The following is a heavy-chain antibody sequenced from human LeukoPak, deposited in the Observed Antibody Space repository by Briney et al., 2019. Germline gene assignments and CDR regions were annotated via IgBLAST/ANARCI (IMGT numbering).Heavy chain of an antibody. Sequence: GGSLRLSCAASGFTFSSSSMNWVRQAPGKGLEWVSSTSSISSYIYYADSVKGRFTISRDNGKNSLYLQMNSLRAEDTAVYCCASSYSSGHWGQGTLVTVSS. CDR2: TSSISSYI. CDR3: ASSYSSGH. J-gene: IGHJ4*02. D-gene: IGHD6-19*01. V-gene: IGHV3-21*06. CDR1: GFTFSSSS.